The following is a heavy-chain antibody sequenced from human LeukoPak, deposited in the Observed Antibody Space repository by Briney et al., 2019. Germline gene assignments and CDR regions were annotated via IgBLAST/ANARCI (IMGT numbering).Heavy chain of an antibody. CDR3: ARSIAALDY. D-gene: IGHD6-25*01. V-gene: IGHV4-30-2*01. CDR1: GGSISSGGYS. Sequence: SSETLSLTCAVSGGSISSGGYSWSWIRQPPGKGLEWIGYIYHSGSTYYNPSLKSRVTISVDRSKNQFSLKLSSVTAADTAVYYCARSIAALDYWGQGTLVTVSS. CDR2: IYHSGST. J-gene: IGHJ4*02.